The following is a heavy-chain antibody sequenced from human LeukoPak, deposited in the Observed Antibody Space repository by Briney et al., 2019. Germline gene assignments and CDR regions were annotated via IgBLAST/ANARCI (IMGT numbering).Heavy chain of an antibody. V-gene: IGHV4-39*07. CDR1: GGSISSSSYY. J-gene: IGHJ4*02. CDR2: IYYSGST. Sequence: SETLSLTCTVSGGSISSSSYYWGWIRQPPGNGLESIGSIYYSGSTYYNPSLKSRVTISVDTSKNQFSLKLSSVTAADTAVYYCCADYYGSGSYFDYWGQGTLVTVSS. D-gene: IGHD3-10*01. CDR3: CADYYGSGSYFDY.